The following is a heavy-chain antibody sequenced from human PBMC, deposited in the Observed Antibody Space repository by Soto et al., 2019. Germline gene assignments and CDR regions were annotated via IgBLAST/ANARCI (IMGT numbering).Heavy chain of an antibody. CDR1: GFTFDNYG. Sequence: EVQLLESGGGLVQPGGSLRLACAASGFTFDNYGMGWVRQAPGKGLEWVSAVNSGGENTYYAKSVKGRFIISRDNSKNTLSLQMNSLSAEDTAVYYCAKEGGHRLPFDYWGQGTLVTVSS. CDR2: VNSGGENT. D-gene: IGHD2-2*01. J-gene: IGHJ4*02. V-gene: IGHV3-23*01. CDR3: AKEGGHRLPFDY.